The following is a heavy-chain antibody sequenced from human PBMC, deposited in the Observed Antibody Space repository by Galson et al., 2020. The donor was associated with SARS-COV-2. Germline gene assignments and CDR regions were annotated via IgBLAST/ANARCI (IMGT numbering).Heavy chain of an antibody. CDR1: GFTFSSYS. V-gene: IGHV3-21*01. Sequence: GESLKISCAASGFTFSSYSMNWVRQASGKGLEWVSSISSSSSYIYYADSVKGRFTISRDNAKNSLYLQMNSLSAEDTAVYYCARRDSSGYYQTVDYWGQGTLVTVSS. CDR3: ARRDSSGYYQTVDY. CDR2: ISSSSSYI. D-gene: IGHD3-22*01. J-gene: IGHJ4*02.